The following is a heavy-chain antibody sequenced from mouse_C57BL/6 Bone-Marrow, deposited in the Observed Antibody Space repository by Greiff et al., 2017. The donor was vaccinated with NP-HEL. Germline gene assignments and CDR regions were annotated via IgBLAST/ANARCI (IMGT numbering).Heavy chain of an antibody. Sequence: QVQLKESGPGLVAPSQSLTITCTASGFTLTSYGVDWVRQPPGKGLEWLGVIWGGGSTTYYSALLSRLTIIKDNSKSKVFLKMNSLQTDDTAVYYCAKIGTWFAYWGQGTLVTVSA. CDR3: AKIGTWFAY. V-gene: IGHV2-9*01. CDR1: GFTLTSYG. J-gene: IGHJ3*01. D-gene: IGHD4-1*01. CDR2: IWGGGST.